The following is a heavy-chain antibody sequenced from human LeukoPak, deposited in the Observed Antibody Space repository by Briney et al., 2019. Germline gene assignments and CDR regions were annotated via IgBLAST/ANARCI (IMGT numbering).Heavy chain of an antibody. D-gene: IGHD6-13*01. CDR2: LNPNSGGT. Sequence: GASVKVSCKASGYTFTANYMHWVRQAPGQGLEWMGWLNPNSGGTIYAQRFQGRVTMTRDTSISTAYMELSRLRSDDTAVYYCARLSSSWTGAFDIWGQGTMVTVSS. J-gene: IGHJ3*02. CDR3: ARLSSSWTGAFDI. V-gene: IGHV1-2*02. CDR1: GYTFTANY.